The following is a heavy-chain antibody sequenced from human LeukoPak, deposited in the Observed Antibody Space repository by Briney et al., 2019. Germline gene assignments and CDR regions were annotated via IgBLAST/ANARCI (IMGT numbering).Heavy chain of an antibody. CDR2: ISSSSSYI. D-gene: IGHD3-10*01. J-gene: IGHJ4*02. CDR3: ARDKITMVRGVSDY. Sequence: GGSLRLSCAASGFTFSSYSMNWVRQAPGKGLEWVSSISSSSSYIYYADSVKGRFTISRDNAKNSLYLQMNSLGAEDTAVYYCARDKITMVRGVSDYWGQGTLVTVSS. V-gene: IGHV3-21*01. CDR1: GFTFSSYS.